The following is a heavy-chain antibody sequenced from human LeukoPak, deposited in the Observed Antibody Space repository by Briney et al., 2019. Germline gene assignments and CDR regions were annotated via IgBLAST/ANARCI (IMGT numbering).Heavy chain of an antibody. Sequence: ASVKVSCKASGCTFTSYDINWVRQATGQGLEWMGWMNPNSGNTGYAQKFQGRVTMTRNTSISTAYMELSSLRSEDTAVYYCARGLVTIFGVVPHGMDVWGQGTTVTVSS. D-gene: IGHD3-3*01. CDR2: MNPNSGNT. CDR3: ARGLVTIFGVVPHGMDV. J-gene: IGHJ6*02. V-gene: IGHV1-8*01. CDR1: GCTFTSYD.